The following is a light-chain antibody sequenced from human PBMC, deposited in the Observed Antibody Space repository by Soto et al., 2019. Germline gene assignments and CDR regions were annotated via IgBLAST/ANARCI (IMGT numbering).Light chain of an antibody. CDR1: SSDVGGYNY. CDR3: CSYGGGYTPLL. CDR2: DVT. J-gene: IGLJ2*01. V-gene: IGLV2-11*01. Sequence: QAVVTQPRSVSGSPGQSVTISCTGTSSDVGGYNYVSWYQQHPGQAPKLMIYDVTKRPSGVPDRFSGSKSGNTASLSISGLQAEDEADYYCCSYGGGYTPLLFGGGTQLTVL.